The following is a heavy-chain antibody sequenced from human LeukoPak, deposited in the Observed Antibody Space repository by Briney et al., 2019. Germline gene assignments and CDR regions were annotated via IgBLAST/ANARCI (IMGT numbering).Heavy chain of an antibody. J-gene: IGHJ5*02. CDR1: GYTFTNYG. V-gene: IGHV1-2*02. Sequence: ASVKVSCKASGYTFTNYGINWVRQAPGQGLEWMGWINPNSGGTNYAQKFQGRVTMTRDTSISTAYMELSRLRSDDTAVYYCARADILTGGDWFDPWGQGTLVTVSS. CDR3: ARADILTGGDWFDP. CDR2: INPNSGGT. D-gene: IGHD3-9*01.